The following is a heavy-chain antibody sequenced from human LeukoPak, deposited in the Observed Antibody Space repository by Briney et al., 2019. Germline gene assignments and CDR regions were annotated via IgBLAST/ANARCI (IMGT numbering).Heavy chain of an antibody. J-gene: IGHJ4*02. D-gene: IGHD6-19*01. V-gene: IGHV1-2*02. CDR1: GYTFTGYY. Sequence: GASVKVSCKASGYTFTGYYIHWVRQAPGQGLECMGWINANTGATNYAQKFQGRVTMTRDTSISTAYMELSRLTSDDTAVYYCARVPPVAGTWGRPLDYWGQGTLVTVSS. CDR2: INANTGAT. CDR3: ARVPPVAGTWGRPLDY.